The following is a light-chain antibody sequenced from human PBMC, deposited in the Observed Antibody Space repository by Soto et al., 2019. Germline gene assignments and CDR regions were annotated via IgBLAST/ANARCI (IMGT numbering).Light chain of an antibody. J-gene: IGLJ1*01. CDR2: EVS. CDR3: SSYTSSSTPYV. Sequence: QSALTQPASVSGSPGQSITISCSGTSSDVGDYNFVSWYQQHPGKAPKVIIYEVSNRPSGVSNRFSGSKSGNTASLTISGLQAEDEADYYCSSYTSSSTPYVFGTGTKLTVL. CDR1: SSDVGDYNF. V-gene: IGLV2-14*01.